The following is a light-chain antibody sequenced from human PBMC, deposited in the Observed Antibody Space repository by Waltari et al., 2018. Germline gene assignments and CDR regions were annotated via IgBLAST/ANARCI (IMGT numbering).Light chain of an antibody. CDR3: RQAKSFPIS. CDR2: DTS. Sequence: WRATQGCGYRFAWNQHNPGKAPNLLRFDTSSLRAGVPSRFRGSGSGTEVTLTISSLQPEDFATDDCRQAKSFPISFGPGSKVDIK. V-gene: IGKV1-12*01. J-gene: IGKJ3*01. CDR1: QGCGYR.